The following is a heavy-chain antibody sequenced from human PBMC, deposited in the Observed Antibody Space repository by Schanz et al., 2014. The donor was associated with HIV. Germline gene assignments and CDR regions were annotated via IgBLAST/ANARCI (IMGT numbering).Heavy chain of an antibody. V-gene: IGHV1-8*02. CDR2: INPNSGNT. D-gene: IGHD3-22*01. CDR1: GYTFTAYY. CDR3: ASYDSSGFYDVPDAFDF. Sequence: QVQLVQSGAEVKKPGASVKVSCKASGYTFTAYYIHWVRQAPGQGLEWMGWINPNSGNTGYAQKFQGRVTMTRNTSISTAYMELSSLGSEDTAMYYCASYDSSGFYDVPDAFDFWGQGTMVTVSS. J-gene: IGHJ3*01.